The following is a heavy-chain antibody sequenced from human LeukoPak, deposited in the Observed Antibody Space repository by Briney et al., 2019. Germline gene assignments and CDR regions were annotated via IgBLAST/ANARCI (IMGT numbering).Heavy chain of an antibody. Sequence: PGGSLRLSCAASGFTFSSYAMSWVRQAPGKGLEWVSAISGSGGSTYYADSVKGRFTISRDNSKNTLYLQMNSLRAEDTAVYYCAKGGGFPTPPLGPYYYYGMDVWGQGTTVTVSS. D-gene: IGHD3-16*01. CDR2: ISGSGGST. V-gene: IGHV3-23*01. CDR3: AKGGGFPTPPLGPYYYYGMDV. J-gene: IGHJ6*02. CDR1: GFTFSSYA.